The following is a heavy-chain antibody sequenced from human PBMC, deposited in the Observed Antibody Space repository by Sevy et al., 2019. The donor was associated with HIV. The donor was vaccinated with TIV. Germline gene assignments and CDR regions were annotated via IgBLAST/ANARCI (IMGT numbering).Heavy chain of an antibody. CDR3: AREGCSKPHDY. D-gene: IGHD2-2*01. CDR1: GFTFSNYA. V-gene: IGHV3-23*01. Sequence: GGSLRLSCAASGFTFSNYAMSWVRQTPGKGLEWVSTFSFGCGKINYADSVKGRFTISRDNSKNTLYLQMNSLRAEDTALYYCAREGCSKPHDYWGQGTLVTISS. CDR2: FSFGCGKI. J-gene: IGHJ4*02.